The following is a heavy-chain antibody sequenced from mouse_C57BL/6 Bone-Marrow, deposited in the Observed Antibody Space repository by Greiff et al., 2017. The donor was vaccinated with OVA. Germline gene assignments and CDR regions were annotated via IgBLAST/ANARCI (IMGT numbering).Heavy chain of an antibody. D-gene: IGHD2-10*02. Sequence: VQLKESGPGLVKPSQTLSLTCSVTGYSITSDYWNWIRKFPGNKLEYIGYISYSGSTYYNPSLKSRISITRDTSKNQYYLQLNSVTTEDTATYYCARLEYGRQGYFDYWGQGTTLTVSS. CDR2: ISYSGST. V-gene: IGHV3-8*01. CDR1: GYSITSDY. J-gene: IGHJ2*01. CDR3: ARLEYGRQGYFDY.